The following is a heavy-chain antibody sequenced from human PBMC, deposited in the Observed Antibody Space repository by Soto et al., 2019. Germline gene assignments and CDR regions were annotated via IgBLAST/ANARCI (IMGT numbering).Heavy chain of an antibody. D-gene: IGHD4-17*01. CDR2: IDWDDDK. V-gene: IGHV2-70*04. CDR1: GFSLSSKGMR. J-gene: IGHJ4*02. CDR3: ARSPGGFTVATYFFDY. Sequence: GPTLVNPTQTLTLTCTFSGFSLSSKGMRVSWIRQPPGKALEWLARIDWDDDKFYSPSLRTRLTISKDTSKNQVVLTMTNVDPKDTATYYCARSPGGFTVATYFFDYWGQGTLVTVSS.